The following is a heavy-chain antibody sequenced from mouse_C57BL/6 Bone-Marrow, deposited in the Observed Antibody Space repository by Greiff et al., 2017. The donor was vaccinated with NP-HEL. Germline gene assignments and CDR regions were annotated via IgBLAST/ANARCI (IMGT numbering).Heavy chain of an antibody. V-gene: IGHV14-3*01. CDR2: IDTANGNT. D-gene: IGHD3-2*02. J-gene: IGHJ2*01. CDR3: ATAQATSDY. CDR1: GFNIKNTY. Sequence: VQLQQSVAELVRPGASVKLSCTASGFNIKNTYMPWVKQRPEQGLAWIGRIDTANGNTKSAPKFQGKATITADTSSNTAYLQLSSLTSEDTAIYYCATAQATSDYWGQGTTLTVSS.